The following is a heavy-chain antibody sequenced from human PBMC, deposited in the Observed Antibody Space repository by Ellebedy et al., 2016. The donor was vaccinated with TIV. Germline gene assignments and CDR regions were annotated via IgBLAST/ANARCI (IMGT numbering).Heavy chain of an antibody. CDR1: GFTFSNYS. J-gene: IGHJ4*02. Sequence: PSETLSLTCAASGFTFSNYSMNWVRQAPGKGLEWVSSITGSSSYMFYADSVKCRFTISRDNAKNSLYLQLNSLRAEDTAVYYCSRGIAAVMYWGQGTLVTVSS. CDR3: SRGIAAVMY. V-gene: IGHV3-21*01. CDR2: ITGSSSYM. D-gene: IGHD6-13*01.